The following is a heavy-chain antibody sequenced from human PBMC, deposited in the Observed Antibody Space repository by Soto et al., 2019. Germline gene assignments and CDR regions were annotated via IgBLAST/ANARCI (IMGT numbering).Heavy chain of an antibody. CDR3: AREILSPDFYFHGMDV. CDR2: ISAKKGNT. Sequence: QGQLVQSGAEVKKPGASVKVSCKASGYTFTSYGIGWVRQAPGQGLEWMGWISAKKGNTKYAQKFQGRVTMTTDTSTSTAYMELRSLRSDDTAVYYCAREILSPDFYFHGMDVWGQRTTVTVSS. J-gene: IGHJ6*02. D-gene: IGHD2-15*01. CDR1: GYTFTSYG. V-gene: IGHV1-18*04.